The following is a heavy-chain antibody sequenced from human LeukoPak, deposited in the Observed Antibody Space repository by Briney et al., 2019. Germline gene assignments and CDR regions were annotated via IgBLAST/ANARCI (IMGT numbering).Heavy chain of an antibody. CDR1: GGSISSGDYY. V-gene: IGHV4-30-4*08. J-gene: IGHJ4*02. D-gene: IGHD2-2*01. CDR3: AGSTGPFDY. Sequence: PSETLSLTCTVSGGSISSGDYYWSWIRQPPGKGLEWIGYISYSGSTYYNPSLRSRITISVDTSKDQFSLKLSSVTAADTAVYYCAGSTGPFDYWGQGTLVTVSS. CDR2: ISYSGST.